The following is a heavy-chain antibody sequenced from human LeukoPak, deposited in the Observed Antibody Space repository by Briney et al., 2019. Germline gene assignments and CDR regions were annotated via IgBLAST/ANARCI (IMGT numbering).Heavy chain of an antibody. Sequence: ASVKVSCKASGYTFTGYYMHWVRQAPGQGLEWMGRINPNSGGTNYAQKFQGRVTMTRDTSISTAYMDLSRLRSDDTAVYYCARVSFGYSHSGLDYWGQGTLVTVSS. J-gene: IGHJ4*02. V-gene: IGHV1-2*06. CDR3: ARVSFGYSHSGLDY. D-gene: IGHD6-13*01. CDR2: INPNSGGT. CDR1: GYTFTGYY.